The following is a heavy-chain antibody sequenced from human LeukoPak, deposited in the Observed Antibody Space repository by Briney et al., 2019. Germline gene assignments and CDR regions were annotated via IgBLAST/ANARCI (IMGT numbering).Heavy chain of an antibody. CDR3: ARVWYSSSWTIDD. CDR2: INANSGGT. Sequence: ASVKVSCKASGYTFTGYYMHWARQAPGQGLEWMGWINANSGGTNYAQKFQGRVTMTRDTSISTAYMELSRLRSDGTAVYYCARVWYSSSWTIDDWGQGTLVTVSS. D-gene: IGHD6-13*01. CDR1: GYTFTGYY. J-gene: IGHJ4*02. V-gene: IGHV1-2*02.